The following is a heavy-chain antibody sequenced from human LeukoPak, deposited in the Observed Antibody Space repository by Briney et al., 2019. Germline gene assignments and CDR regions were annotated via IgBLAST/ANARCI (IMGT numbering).Heavy chain of an antibody. CDR2: LTGSGAST. CDR1: GFTFSTYA. V-gene: IGHV3-23*01. J-gene: IGHJ4*02. D-gene: IGHD2/OR15-2a*01. CDR3: AKDYFLIDY. Sequence: GGSLRLSCAASGFTFSTYAMSWVRQAPGKGLEWVSTLTGSGASTYYADSVKGRFTISRDNSKNTLYLQMNSLRAEDTAVYYCAKDYFLIDYWGQGTLVTVSS.